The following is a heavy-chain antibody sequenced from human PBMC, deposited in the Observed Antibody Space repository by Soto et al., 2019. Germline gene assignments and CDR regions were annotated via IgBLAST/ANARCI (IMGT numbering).Heavy chain of an antibody. Sequence: GGSLRLSCTASGFTFGDYAMSWFRQAPGKGLEWVGFIRSKAYGGTTEYAASVKGRFTISRDDSKSIAYLQMNSLKTEDTAVYYCTRDSPLVSGSSKAYFDYWGQGTLVTVPS. J-gene: IGHJ4*02. CDR2: IRSKAYGGTT. CDR1: GFTFGDYA. V-gene: IGHV3-49*03. CDR3: TRDSPLVSGSSKAYFDY. D-gene: IGHD1-26*01.